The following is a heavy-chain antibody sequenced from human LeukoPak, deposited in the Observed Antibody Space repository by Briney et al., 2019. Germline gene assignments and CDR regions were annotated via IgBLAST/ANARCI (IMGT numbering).Heavy chain of an antibody. J-gene: IGHJ4*02. D-gene: IGHD3-3*01. CDR2: MYYSGNT. Sequence: SETLSLTCTVSGGSISGYYWSWIRQPPGMPLEWIGYMYYSGNTNYNPSLKSRVTISVDTSKSQFSLKLRFVTAADTAVYYCARAGYDFWSGYRGPDYFDSWGQGTLVTVSS. CDR3: ARAGYDFWSGYRGPDYFDS. V-gene: IGHV4-59*01. CDR1: GGSISGYY.